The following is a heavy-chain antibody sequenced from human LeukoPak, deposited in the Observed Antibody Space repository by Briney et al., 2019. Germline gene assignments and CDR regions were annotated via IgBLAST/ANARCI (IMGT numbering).Heavy chain of an antibody. J-gene: IGHJ6*02. CDR2: INSDGSTT. CDR1: VFTFSINW. V-gene: IGHV3-74*01. CDR3: ARDEKSPGMDV. Sequence: GGSLRLSCAASVFTFSINWMHWVRQAPGKGLVWVARINSDGSTTSYADSVKGRFTISRDNAKNKLYLQMNSLRDEDTAVYYCARDEKSPGMDVWGQGTTVTVSS.